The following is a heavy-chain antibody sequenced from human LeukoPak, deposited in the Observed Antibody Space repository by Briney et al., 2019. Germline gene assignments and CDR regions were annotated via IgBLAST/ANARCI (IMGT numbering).Heavy chain of an antibody. Sequence: GESLTLSCAASGFTFSSYVLRWVRQAPGKGLAWVAGISGNGANTYHADSVKGRFTISIDNSKKQLFLQLNTLTAEDTAVYYCARKLGYGTGFNAFDIWGQGTMVTVSS. CDR1: GFTFSSYV. J-gene: IGHJ3*02. CDR2: ISGNGANT. D-gene: IGHD3-10*01. V-gene: IGHV3-23*01. CDR3: ARKLGYGTGFNAFDI.